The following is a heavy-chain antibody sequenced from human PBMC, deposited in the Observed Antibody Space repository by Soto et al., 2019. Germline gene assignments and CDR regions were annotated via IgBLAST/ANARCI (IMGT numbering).Heavy chain of an antibody. CDR1: GGSISSGGYY. V-gene: IGHV4-30-4*08. CDR2: IYYSGST. J-gene: IGHJ5*02. CDR3: ARHEAGWFDP. Sequence: SETLSLTCTVSGGSISSGGYYWSWIRQHPGKGLEWIGYIYYSGSTYYNPSLKSRVTISVDTSKNQFSLKLSSVTAADTAVYYCARHEAGWFDPWAQGTLVTVSS.